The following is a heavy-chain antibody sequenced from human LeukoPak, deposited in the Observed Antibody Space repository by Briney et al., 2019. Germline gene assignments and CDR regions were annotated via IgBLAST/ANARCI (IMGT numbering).Heavy chain of an antibody. Sequence: PSETLSLTCAVYGGSFSGYYWSWIRQPPGKGLEWIGEINHSGSTNYNPSLKSRVTISVDTSKNQFSLKLSSVTAADTAVYYCARGFGDRLLWFGHRGYFDYWGQGTLVTVSS. J-gene: IGHJ4*02. CDR2: INHSGST. CDR1: GGSFSGYY. V-gene: IGHV4-34*01. D-gene: IGHD3-10*01. CDR3: ARGFGDRLLWFGHRGYFDY.